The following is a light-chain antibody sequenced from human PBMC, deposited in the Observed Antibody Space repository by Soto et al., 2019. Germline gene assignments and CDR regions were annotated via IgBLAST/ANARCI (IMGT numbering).Light chain of an antibody. V-gene: IGKV3-11*01. CDR1: QSVRNQ. Sequence: EIVLTQSPATLSLSPGEIATLSCRASQSVRNQLAWYQQKPGQAPRLLIYDSSNRATGIPGRFSGSGSGTDFTLSISSLKPEDFAAYDGRQRSYWPWTFDQGTKVEIK. CDR3: RQRSYWPWT. CDR2: DSS. J-gene: IGKJ1*01.